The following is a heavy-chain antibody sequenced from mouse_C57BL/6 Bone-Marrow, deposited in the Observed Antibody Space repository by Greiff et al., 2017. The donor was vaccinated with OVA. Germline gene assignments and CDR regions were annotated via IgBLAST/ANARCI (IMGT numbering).Heavy chain of an antibody. V-gene: IGHV1-39*01. CDR1: GYSFTDYH. Sequence: EVQLHQSGPELVKPGASVKISCKASGYSFTDYHMNWVKQSHGKSLEWIGLINPNYGTTSYNQKFKGKVTLSVDQSSSTAYMQLNSLTSEDSAVYYCAGGSYFDYWGQGTTLTVSS. J-gene: IGHJ2*01. CDR2: INPNYGTT. CDR3: AGGSYFDY.